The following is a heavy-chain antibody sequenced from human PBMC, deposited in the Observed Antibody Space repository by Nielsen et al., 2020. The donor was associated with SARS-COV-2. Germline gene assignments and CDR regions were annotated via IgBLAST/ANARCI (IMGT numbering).Heavy chain of an antibody. J-gene: IGHJ3*02. V-gene: IGHV3-53*05. CDR1: GFTVNSNY. Sequence: GGSLRLSCAASGFTVNSNYMSWVRQAPGKGLEWVSGLHSGGSSYYVASVKGRFTISRDNAKNSLYLQMNSLRAEDTALYYCAKDSSSWYEAFDIWGQGTMVTVSS. CDR3: AKDSSSWYEAFDI. D-gene: IGHD6-13*01. CDR2: LHSGGSS.